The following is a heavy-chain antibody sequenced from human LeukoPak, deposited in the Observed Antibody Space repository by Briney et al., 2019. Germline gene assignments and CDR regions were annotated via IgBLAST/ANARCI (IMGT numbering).Heavy chain of an antibody. Sequence: PGGSLRLSCAVSGFTFSSYSMNWVRQAPGKGLEWVSGINWNGGSTGYVDSVKGRFTISRDNAKNSLYLQMNSLRAEDTAVHYCAKGLRMTDSPGYRYFFDYWGQGALVTVSS. J-gene: IGHJ4*02. CDR1: GFTFSSYS. CDR2: INWNGGST. CDR3: AKGLRMTDSPGYRYFFDY. D-gene: IGHD3-22*01. V-gene: IGHV3-20*04.